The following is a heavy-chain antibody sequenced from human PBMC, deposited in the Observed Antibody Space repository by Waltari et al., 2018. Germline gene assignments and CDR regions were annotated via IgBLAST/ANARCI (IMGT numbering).Heavy chain of an antibody. CDR1: GASISSGDYH. CDR2: FDTSGRT. V-gene: IGHV4-61*02. D-gene: IGHD3-16*01. Sequence: QVQLQESGPGLVQPSQTLSLTCTVSGASISSGDYHWNWIRHPAGKGLEWIGRFDTSGRTNYNPSRKNRVTISLDTSKNQFSLMLTSVTATDTAVYYCARGNKHFDYWGQGTLVTVSS. J-gene: IGHJ4*02. CDR3: ARGNKHFDY.